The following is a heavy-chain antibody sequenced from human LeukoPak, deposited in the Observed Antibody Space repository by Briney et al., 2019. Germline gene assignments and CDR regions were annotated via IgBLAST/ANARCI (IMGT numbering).Heavy chain of an antibody. Sequence: SETLFLTCTVSGGSISSYYWSWIRQPPGKGLEWIGYIYTSGSTNYNPSLKSRVTISVDTSKNQFSLKLSSVTAADTAVYYCAAYSSSSAGNWFDPWGQGTLVTVSS. CDR1: GGSISSYY. J-gene: IGHJ5*02. CDR3: AAYSSSSAGNWFDP. V-gene: IGHV4-4*09. D-gene: IGHD6-6*01. CDR2: IYTSGST.